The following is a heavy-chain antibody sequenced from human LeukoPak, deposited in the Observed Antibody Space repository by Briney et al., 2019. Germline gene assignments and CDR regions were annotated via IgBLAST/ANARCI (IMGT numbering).Heavy chain of an antibody. D-gene: IGHD3-10*01. V-gene: IGHV4-34*01. Sequence: SETLSLTCAVYGGSFSGYYWSWIRQPPGKGLEWIGEINHSGSTNYNPSLKSRVTISVDTSKNQFSLKLSPVTAADTAVYYCAREGGVRGVIPLGYWGQGTLVTVSS. CDR3: AREGGVRGVIPLGY. J-gene: IGHJ4*02. CDR2: INHSGST. CDR1: GGSFSGYY.